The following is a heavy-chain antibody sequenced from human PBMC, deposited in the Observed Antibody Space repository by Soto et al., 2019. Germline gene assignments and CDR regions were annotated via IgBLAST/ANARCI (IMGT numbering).Heavy chain of an antibody. D-gene: IGHD6-19*01. CDR1: GFTFRDYW. V-gene: IGHV3-7*01. CDR2: IRHDGSQK. CDR3: TRAISPRNGGVWYDAFDI. Sequence: VQVVESGGNLVQPGGSLRLSCAASGFTFRDYWMTWVRQAPGKGLEWLANIRHDGSQKYYVDSVKGRFTISRDNAKNSLFLQMDSLRAEDTAVYYCTRAISPRNGGVWYDAFDIWGQGTMVTVSS. J-gene: IGHJ3*02.